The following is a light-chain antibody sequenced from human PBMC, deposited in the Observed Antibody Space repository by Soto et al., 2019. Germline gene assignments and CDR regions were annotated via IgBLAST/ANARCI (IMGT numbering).Light chain of an antibody. Sequence: QAVVTLPPSVSGAPGQRVTITCTGSSSNIGAGYDVHWYQQLPGTAPKLLIYGNSNRPSGVPDRFSGSKSGTSASLAITGLQAEDEADYYCQSYDSSLSAVFGTGTKLTVL. J-gene: IGLJ1*01. CDR3: QSYDSSLSAV. V-gene: IGLV1-40*01. CDR1: SSNIGAGYD. CDR2: GNS.